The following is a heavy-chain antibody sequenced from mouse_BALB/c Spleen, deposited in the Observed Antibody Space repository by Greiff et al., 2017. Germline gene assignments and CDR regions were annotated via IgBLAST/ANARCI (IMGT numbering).Heavy chain of an antibody. D-gene: IGHD2-1*01. Sequence: EVKLEESGGGLVQPGGSRKLSCAASGFTFSSFGMHWVRQAPEKGLEWVAYISSGSSTIYYADTVKGRFTISRDNPKNTLFLQMTSLRSEDTAMYYCARGDGNYWFAYWGQGTLVTVSA. CDR2: ISSGSSTI. J-gene: IGHJ3*01. CDR3: ARGDGNYWFAY. CDR1: GFTFSSFG. V-gene: IGHV5-17*02.